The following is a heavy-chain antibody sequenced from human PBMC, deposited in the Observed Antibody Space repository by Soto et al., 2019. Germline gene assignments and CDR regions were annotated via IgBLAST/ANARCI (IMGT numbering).Heavy chain of an antibody. D-gene: IGHD3-16*01. Sequence: ASVKVSCKASGYTFTSYYMHWVRQAPGQGLEWMGIINPSGGSTSYAQKFQGRVTMTRDTSTSTVYMELSSLRSEDTAVYYCAREATQDVTAGGGGPHYYYYGMDVWGQGTTVTVSS. J-gene: IGHJ6*02. CDR3: AREATQDVTAGGGGPHYYYYGMDV. CDR2: INPSGGST. V-gene: IGHV1-46*01. CDR1: GYTFTSYY.